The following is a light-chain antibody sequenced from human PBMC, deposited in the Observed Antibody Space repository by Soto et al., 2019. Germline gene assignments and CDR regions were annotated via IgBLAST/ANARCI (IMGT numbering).Light chain of an antibody. CDR1: QSVSSTY. CDR3: QLLET. V-gene: IGKV3-20*01. CDR2: GAS. Sequence: EVVLTQSPGTLSLSPGERATLSCRVSQSVSSTYLTWYQQKPGQAPRLLIYGASIRATGIPDRFSASGSGTDFTLSINRLEPEDFAVYYCQLLETFGQGTKVDIK. J-gene: IGKJ1*01.